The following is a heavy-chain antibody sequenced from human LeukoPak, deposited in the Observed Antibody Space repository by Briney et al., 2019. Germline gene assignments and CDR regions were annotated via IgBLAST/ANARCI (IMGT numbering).Heavy chain of an antibody. V-gene: IGHV1-2*02. CDR2: INPNSGVT. J-gene: IGHJ4*02. CDR3: ARDSSARFEYTNEYYFDY. D-gene: IGHD6-19*01. Sequence: ASVTVSCKASGYTFTGYFMHWVRQAPGQGLEWMGYINPNSGVTNYAQNFQGRITMTRDTSISTVYMELSRLRSDDTAVYYCARDSSARFEYTNEYYFDYWGQGTLVTVSS. CDR1: GYTFTGYF.